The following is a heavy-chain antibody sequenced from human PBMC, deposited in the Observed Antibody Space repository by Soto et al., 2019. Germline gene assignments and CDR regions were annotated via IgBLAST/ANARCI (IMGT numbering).Heavy chain of an antibody. Sequence: EVHLLESGGGLVQPGGSLRLSCTASGFTFSSYAMTWVRQAPGRGLEGVSGITASGGRTYYADSVKGRFTISRDNSKSALYLQMNCLRAEDTAVYYCAKDTWYGDYVRWFDSWGQGTLVTVSS. CDR3: AKDTWYGDYVRWFDS. CDR2: ITASGGRT. J-gene: IGHJ5*01. CDR1: GFTFSSYA. V-gene: IGHV3-23*01. D-gene: IGHD4-17*01.